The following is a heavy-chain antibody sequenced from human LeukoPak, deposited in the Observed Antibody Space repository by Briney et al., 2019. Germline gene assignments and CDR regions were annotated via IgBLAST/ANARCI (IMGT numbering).Heavy chain of an antibody. CDR2: ITSSGDIK. CDR3: ARDIYGDEDFDY. J-gene: IGHJ4*02. V-gene: IGHV3-48*03. D-gene: IGHD3-10*01. CDR1: GFTFTTYE. Sequence: PGGSLRLSCATSGFTFTTYEMNWSRQAPGKGLEGVSYITSSGDIKTYADPVKGRFTMSRDDAKNSVYLQMNSLRPEDTAVYYCARDIYGDEDFDYWGQGTLVSVSS.